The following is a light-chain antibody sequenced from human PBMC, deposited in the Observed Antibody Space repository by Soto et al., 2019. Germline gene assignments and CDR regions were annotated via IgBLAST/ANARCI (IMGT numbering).Light chain of an antibody. V-gene: IGLV2-14*01. CDR1: SSDVGDYNY. CDR2: DVS. Sequence: SALTQPASVSGSPGQSITISCTGASSDVGDYNYVSWYQQHPGKAPKLMIYDVSNRPSGVSNRFSGSKSGNTASLTISGLQAEDEADYYCSSYTRSSTLVVFGGGTKVTVL. J-gene: IGLJ2*01. CDR3: SSYTRSSTLVV.